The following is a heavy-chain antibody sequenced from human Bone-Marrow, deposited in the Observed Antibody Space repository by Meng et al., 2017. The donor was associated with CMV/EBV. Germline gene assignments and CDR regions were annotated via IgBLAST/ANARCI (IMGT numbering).Heavy chain of an antibody. CDR2: ISGSGGST. J-gene: IGHJ4*02. D-gene: IGHD5-18*01. V-gene: IGHV3-23*01. CDR3: ARLNSGYSYEFDY. Sequence: GESLKISCAASGFTFSSYAMSWVRQAPGKGLEWVSAISGSGGSTYYADSVKGRFTISRDNSKNTLYLQMNSLRAEDTAVYYCARLNSGYSYEFDYWGQGTLVTVSS. CDR1: GFTFSSYA.